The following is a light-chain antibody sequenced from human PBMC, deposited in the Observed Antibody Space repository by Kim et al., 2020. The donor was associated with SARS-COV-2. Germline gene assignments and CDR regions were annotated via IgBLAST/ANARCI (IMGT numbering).Light chain of an antibody. CDR3: AAWDDSLSGRV. CDR2: GSN. Sequence: ELTQPPSASGTPGQRVTISCSGSTSNIGSHSVHRFQQLPGTAPKILIYGSNYRPSGVPDRFSGSKSGTSASLAISGLRSEDEADYYCAAWDDSLSGRVFGGGTQLTVL. V-gene: IGLV1-47*01. J-gene: IGLJ3*02. CDR1: TSNIGSHS.